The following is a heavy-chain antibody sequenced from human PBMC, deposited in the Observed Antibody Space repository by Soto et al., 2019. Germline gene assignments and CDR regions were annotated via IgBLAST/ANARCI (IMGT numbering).Heavy chain of an antibody. Sequence: SETLSLTCTVSGGSISSYYWSWIRQPPGKGLEWIGYIYYSGSTNYNPSLKSRVTISVDTSKNQFSLELSSVTAADTAVYYCARGKGGIAAALGATHYYYYYGMDVWGQGTTVTVSS. CDR3: ARGKGGIAAALGATHYYYYYGMDV. V-gene: IGHV4-59*01. CDR1: GGSISSYY. CDR2: IYYSGST. D-gene: IGHD6-13*01. J-gene: IGHJ6*02.